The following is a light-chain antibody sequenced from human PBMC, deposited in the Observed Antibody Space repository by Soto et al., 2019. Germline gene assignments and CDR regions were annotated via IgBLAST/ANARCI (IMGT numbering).Light chain of an antibody. Sequence: QSALTQPASVSGSPGQSITISCTGSSSDVGRYNLVSWYRHHPGKAPKLMIYEGTKRPSGVSNRFSGSKSGNTASLTISGLQAEDEADYFCCSYAGDRDLIFGGGTQLTVL. CDR3: CSYAGDRDLI. CDR2: EGT. V-gene: IGLV2-23*01. J-gene: IGLJ2*01. CDR1: SSDVGRYNL.